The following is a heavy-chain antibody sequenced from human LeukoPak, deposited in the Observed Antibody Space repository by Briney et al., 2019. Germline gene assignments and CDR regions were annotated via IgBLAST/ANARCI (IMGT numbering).Heavy chain of an antibody. Sequence: GGSLRLSCAASGFTFSSYAMHWVRQAPGKGLKYVSAISSNGGSTYYANSVKGRFTISRDNSKNTLYLQMGSLRAEDMAVYYCARAVHYDSSGYGYWGQGTLVTVSS. J-gene: IGHJ4*02. CDR1: GFTFSSYA. D-gene: IGHD3-22*01. CDR3: ARAVHYDSSGYGY. CDR2: ISSNGGST. V-gene: IGHV3-64*01.